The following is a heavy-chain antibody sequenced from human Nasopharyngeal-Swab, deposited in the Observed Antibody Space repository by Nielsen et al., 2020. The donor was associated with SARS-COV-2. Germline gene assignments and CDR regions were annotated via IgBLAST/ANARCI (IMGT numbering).Heavy chain of an antibody. CDR1: GFTFSDSA. D-gene: IGHD6-19*01. CDR2: ISWDGGTT. V-gene: IGHV3-43*01. Sequence: GESLKISCAASGFTFSDSAITGSARLPGKGLEWVALISWDGGTTYYADSVKGRFTISRDNSKNSLSLQMNSLTTEDTAMYYCAKEGGLVESNGWYYFDYWGQGTLVTVSS. CDR3: AKEGGLVESNGWYYFDY. J-gene: IGHJ4*02.